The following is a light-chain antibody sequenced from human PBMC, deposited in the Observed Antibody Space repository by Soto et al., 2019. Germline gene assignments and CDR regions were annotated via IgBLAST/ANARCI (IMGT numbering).Light chain of an antibody. V-gene: IGLV1-44*01. Sequence: QSVLTQAPSASGTPGQRVTISCSGSNSNIGGNSVSWYHHLPGTAPKLLIFNNSQRPSGVPDRCSGSKSGTSASLAISGLQAEDEADYYCASWDDSLNGHWVFGGGTKVTVL. J-gene: IGLJ3*02. CDR1: NSNIGGNS. CDR2: NNS. CDR3: ASWDDSLNGHWV.